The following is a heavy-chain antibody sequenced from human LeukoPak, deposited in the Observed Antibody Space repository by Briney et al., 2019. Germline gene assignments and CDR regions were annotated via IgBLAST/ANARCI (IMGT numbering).Heavy chain of an antibody. D-gene: IGHD3-22*01. V-gene: IGHV3-23*01. J-gene: IGHJ4*02. CDR3: AKKVTMIVVVDCFDY. CDR1: GFTFSCYA. Sequence: GGSVRLSCAASGFTFSCYAMSWVRQAPGQGLEWVSAISGSGGSTYYADSVKGRFTISRDNSKNTLYLQMNSLRAEDTAVYYCAKKVTMIVVVDCFDYWGQGTLVTVSS. CDR2: ISGSGGST.